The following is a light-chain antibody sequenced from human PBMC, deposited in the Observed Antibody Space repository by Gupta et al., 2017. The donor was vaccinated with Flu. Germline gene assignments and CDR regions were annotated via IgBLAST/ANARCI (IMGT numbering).Light chain of an antibody. CDR1: SSYIGSDT. Sequence: QSMLTQPPSASGTPGQRDTISCSPSSSYIGSDTVNWYQHVPGTAPKLLIYNNRRRPSGVPDRFSCSKSGASASLAITGLQSEDAADYYCAAWDDTLNGPVFGGGTKLTVL. V-gene: IGLV1-44*01. CDR2: NNR. J-gene: IGLJ3*02. CDR3: AAWDDTLNGPV.